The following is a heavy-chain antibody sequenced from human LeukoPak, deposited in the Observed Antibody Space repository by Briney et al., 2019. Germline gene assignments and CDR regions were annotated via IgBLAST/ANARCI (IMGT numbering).Heavy chain of an antibody. Sequence: GGSLRLSCAASGFTFSNYWMSWIRQAPGKGLEWVANINQDGSETYYVDSMKGRFTISRDNAKNSLYLQMNSLRAEDTAVYYCAREGPYGDSLNYWGQGTLVTVSS. J-gene: IGHJ4*02. D-gene: IGHD4-17*01. V-gene: IGHV3-7*03. CDR1: GFTFSNYW. CDR2: INQDGSET. CDR3: AREGPYGDSLNY.